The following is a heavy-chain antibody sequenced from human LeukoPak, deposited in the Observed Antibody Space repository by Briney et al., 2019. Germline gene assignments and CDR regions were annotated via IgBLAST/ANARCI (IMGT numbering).Heavy chain of an antibody. J-gene: IGHJ4*02. CDR3: ARELDY. CDR2: IYYTGYT. V-gene: IGHV4-59*12. CDR1: GGSISTYY. Sequence: SETLSLTCTVSGGSISTYYWTWIRQPPGKGLEWVGCIYYTGYTGYNPSLTSRVTISLDTSKNQFSLRLSSVTAADTAVYYCARELDYWGQGALVTVSS.